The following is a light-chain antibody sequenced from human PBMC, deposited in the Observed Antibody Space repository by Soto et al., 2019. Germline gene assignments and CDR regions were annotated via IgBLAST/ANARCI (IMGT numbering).Light chain of an antibody. V-gene: IGLV2-14*01. CDR3: SSYTSIPALV. CDR1: SSDVGGYNS. J-gene: IGLJ1*01. CDR2: DVS. Sequence: QSALTQPASVSGSPGQSITISCTGTSSDVGGYNSVSWYQQHPGKVPKIMIYDVSIRPSRVHDRFSGSKSGNTASLTISGLQAEDEAYYYCSSYTSIPALVFGTGTKLTVL.